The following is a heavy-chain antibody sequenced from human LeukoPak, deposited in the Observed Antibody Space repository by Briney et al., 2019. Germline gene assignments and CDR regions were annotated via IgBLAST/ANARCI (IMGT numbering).Heavy chain of an antibody. CDR3: ARVVVVPAAKHWFDP. D-gene: IGHD2-2*01. V-gene: IGHV1-69*04. CDR2: IIPILGIA. J-gene: IGHJ5*02. CDR1: GGTFSSYA. Sequence: SVKVSCKASGGTFSSYAISWVRQAPGQGLEWMGRIIPILGIANYAQKFQGRVTITADKSTSTAYMELSSLRSEDTAVYYCARVVVVPAAKHWFDPWGQGTLVTVSS.